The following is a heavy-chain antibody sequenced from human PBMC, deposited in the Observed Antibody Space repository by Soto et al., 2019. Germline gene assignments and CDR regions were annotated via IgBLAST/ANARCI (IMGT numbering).Heavy chain of an antibody. D-gene: IGHD2-2*01. CDR3: AREEYQHRGYYYGMDV. Sequence: SETLSLTCSVSGGSIISGDYYWIWIRQPPGPGLEWIGYIYYSGSTYYDPSLKSRVTISVDTSKSQFSLKLSSVTAADTAVYYCAREEYQHRGYYYGMDVWGQGTTVTVSS. CDR2: IYYSGST. V-gene: IGHV4-30-4*01. CDR1: GGSIISGDYY. J-gene: IGHJ6*02.